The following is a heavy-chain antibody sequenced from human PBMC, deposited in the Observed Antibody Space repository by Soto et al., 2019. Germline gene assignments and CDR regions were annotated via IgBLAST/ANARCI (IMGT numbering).Heavy chain of an antibody. CDR3: AGERGCYDSGGCVFAP. D-gene: IGHD3-22*01. V-gene: IGHV1-69*13. CDR2: IIPIFGTA. CDR1: GGTFSSYA. Sequence: ASVKVSCKASGGTFSSYAISWVRQAPGQGLEWMGGIIPIFGTANYAQKFQGRVTITADESTSTAYMELSSLRSEDTAVYYCAGERGCYDSGGCVFAPWGQGTLVTVSP. J-gene: IGHJ5*02.